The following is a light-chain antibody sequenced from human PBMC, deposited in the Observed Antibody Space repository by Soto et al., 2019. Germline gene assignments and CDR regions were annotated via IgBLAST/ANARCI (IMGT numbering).Light chain of an antibody. Sequence: EIVLTQSPRTLSLSPGERATLSCRASQSVSSTYLAWFQQKPGQAPRLLMYGASNRATGIPDRFSGSGSGTDFTLTISRLEPEDFAVYYCQQYDTSPWTFGQGTKVEV. CDR2: GAS. J-gene: IGKJ1*01. CDR1: QSVSSTY. CDR3: QQYDTSPWT. V-gene: IGKV3-20*01.